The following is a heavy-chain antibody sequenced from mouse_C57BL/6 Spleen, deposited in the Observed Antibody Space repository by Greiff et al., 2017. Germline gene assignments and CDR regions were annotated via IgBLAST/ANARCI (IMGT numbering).Heavy chain of an antibody. CDR2: IYPGDGDT. V-gene: IGHV1-80*01. Sequence: QVQLKESGAELVKPGASVKISCKASGYAFSSYWMNWVKQRPGKGLEWIGQIYPGDGDTNYNGKFKGKATLTADKSSSTAYMQLSSLTSEDSAVYFCARSIGGYWYFDVWGTGTTVTVSS. J-gene: IGHJ1*03. D-gene: IGHD2-3*01. CDR3: ARSIGGYWYFDV. CDR1: GYAFSSYW.